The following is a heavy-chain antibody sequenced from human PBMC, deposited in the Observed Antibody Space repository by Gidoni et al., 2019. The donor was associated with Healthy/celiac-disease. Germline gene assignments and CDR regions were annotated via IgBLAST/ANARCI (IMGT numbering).Heavy chain of an antibody. V-gene: IGHV4-59*01. CDR3: ARMDFWSGYNYWYFDL. D-gene: IGHD3-3*01. Sequence: QVQLQEAGPGLVKPEETLSLTCTVSGGSISSYYWSWIRQPPGKGLEWIGYIYYSGSTNYNPSLKSRVTISVDTSKNQFSLKLSSVTAADTAVYYCARMDFWSGYNYWYFDLWGRGTLVTVSS. CDR2: IYYSGST. CDR1: GGSISSYY. J-gene: IGHJ2*01.